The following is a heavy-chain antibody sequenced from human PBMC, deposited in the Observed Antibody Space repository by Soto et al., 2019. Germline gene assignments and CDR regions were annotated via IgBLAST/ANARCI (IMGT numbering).Heavy chain of an antibody. D-gene: IGHD2-15*01. Sequence: GSVKGCCKASGYPFTNYGISLVRQAPGQGLEWMGWISAYNGNTNYAQKLQGRVTMTTDTSTSTAYMELRSLRSDDTAVYYCARPKYDCSGGSCYLGYFQHWGQGTMVTVSS. CDR3: ARPKYDCSGGSCYLGYFQH. V-gene: IGHV1-18*04. J-gene: IGHJ1*01. CDR1: GYPFTNYG. CDR2: ISAYNGNT.